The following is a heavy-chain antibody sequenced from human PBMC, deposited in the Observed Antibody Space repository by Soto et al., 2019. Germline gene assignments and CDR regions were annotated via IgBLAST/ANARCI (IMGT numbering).Heavy chain of an antibody. Sequence: TLSLTCTVSGGSIRSDGYYWSWIRKHPGKGLEWIGYIYYSGSTYYNPSLKSRVTISVDTSKNQFSLKLSSVTAADTAVYYGARETRVVVVAATHYYYGMDVWGQGTTVTGSS. J-gene: IGHJ6*02. V-gene: IGHV4-31*03. CDR2: IYYSGST. CDR1: GGSIRSDGYY. CDR3: ARETRVVVVAATHYYYGMDV. D-gene: IGHD2-15*01.